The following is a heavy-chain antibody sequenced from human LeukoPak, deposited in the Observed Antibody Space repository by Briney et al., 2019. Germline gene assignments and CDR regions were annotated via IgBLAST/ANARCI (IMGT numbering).Heavy chain of an antibody. V-gene: IGHV4-39*02. D-gene: IGHD3-22*01. CDR1: GGSISSSSYF. Sequence: SSETLSLTCTVSGGSISSSSYFWGWIRQPPGKGLEWIGSIYYSGSTYYNPSLKSRVTISVDTSKNQFSLKLSSVTAADTAVYYCARDPSGYFNYWGQGTLATVSS. CDR3: ARDPSGYFNY. J-gene: IGHJ4*02. CDR2: IYYSGST.